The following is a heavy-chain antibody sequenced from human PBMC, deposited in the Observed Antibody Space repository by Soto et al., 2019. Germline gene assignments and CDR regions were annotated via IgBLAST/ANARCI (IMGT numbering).Heavy chain of an antibody. V-gene: IGHV1-18*01. D-gene: IGHD1-1*01. Sequence: QVQLVQSGAEVKKPGASVKVSCKASGYTFSTYGFSWVRQAPGQGLEWMGWIGADNGDTNYAQNFQGRVTMTTDTSTTTSYMELRRLTSDDTAVYFCARDWKGAEGFDPGGQGTLVTVSS. J-gene: IGHJ5*02. CDR1: GYTFSTYG. CDR2: IGADNGDT. CDR3: ARDWKGAEGFDP.